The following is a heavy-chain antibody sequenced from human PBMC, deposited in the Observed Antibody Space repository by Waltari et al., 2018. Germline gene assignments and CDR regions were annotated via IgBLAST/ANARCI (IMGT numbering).Heavy chain of an antibody. V-gene: IGHV1-2*07. CDR3: AGARGGSSSGYYFDY. Sequence: QVQMVQSGAEVKKPGASVKVSCKASGYTFTGYYMHWVRQAPGQGREWMGSIDPDSGGTDDAHKCQGRGTMTRDTSSRTSYSVRSRLRSDDTAVEYCAGARGGSSSGYYFDYWRQGTLVTVSS. CDR2: IDPDSGGT. D-gene: IGHD6-6*01. J-gene: IGHJ4*02. CDR1: GYTFTGYY.